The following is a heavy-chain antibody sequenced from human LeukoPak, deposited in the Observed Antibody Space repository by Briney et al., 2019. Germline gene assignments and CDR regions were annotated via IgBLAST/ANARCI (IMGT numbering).Heavy chain of an antibody. J-gene: IGHJ5*01. CDR1: GFSVGTNY. CDR3: VGGHDLEFEF. V-gene: IGHV3-53*01. CDR2: IYAGGNT. D-gene: IGHD4-23*01. Sequence: GGSLRLSCAASGFSVGTNYMTWVRQAPGKGLEWVSMIYAGGNTYYRDSVKGRFTISRDSSKNAVFLHMSGLRDDDTAVYYCVGGHDLEFEFWGQGTLVIVSS.